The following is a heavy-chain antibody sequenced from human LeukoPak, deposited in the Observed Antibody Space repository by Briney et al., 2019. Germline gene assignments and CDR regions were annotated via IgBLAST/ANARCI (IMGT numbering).Heavy chain of an antibody. CDR2: IYYSGST. Sequence: SETLSLTCTVSGGSISSYYWSWIRQPPGKGLEWIGYIYYSGSTNYNPSLKSRVTISVDTSKNQFSLKLSSVTAADTAVYYCARQDSGWWIDYWGQGTLVTVSS. J-gene: IGHJ4*02. D-gene: IGHD6-19*01. V-gene: IGHV4-59*08. CDR3: ARQDSGWWIDY. CDR1: GGSISSYY.